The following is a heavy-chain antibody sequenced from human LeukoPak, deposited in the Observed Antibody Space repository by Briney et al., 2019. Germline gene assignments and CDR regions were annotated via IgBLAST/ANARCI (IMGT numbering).Heavy chain of an antibody. Sequence: GGSLRLSCAASGFTFSSYAMSWVRQAPGKGLEWVSAISGSGGSTYYADSVKGRFTISRDNSKNTLYLQMNSLRAEDTAVYYCAKEGSNDYGDYGSGDYFDYWGQGTLVTVSS. V-gene: IGHV3-23*01. CDR3: AKEGSNDYGDYGSGDYFDY. CDR2: ISGSGGST. CDR1: GFTFSSYA. D-gene: IGHD4-17*01. J-gene: IGHJ4*02.